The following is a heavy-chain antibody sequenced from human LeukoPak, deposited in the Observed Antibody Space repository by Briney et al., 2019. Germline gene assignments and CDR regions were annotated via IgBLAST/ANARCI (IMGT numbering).Heavy chain of an antibody. CDR3: ATDATVTTFDY. CDR2: ISVTGSST. V-gene: IGHV3-23*01. D-gene: IGHD4-17*01. CDR1: GFTFNSYA. Sequence: GGSLRLSCVPSGFTFNSYAMSWVRQAPGQGLEWVSTISVTGSSTYYADSVKGRFTTSRDNSKNTLYLQMNGLRVEDTAVYYCATDATVTTFDYWGQGTLVAVSS. J-gene: IGHJ4*02.